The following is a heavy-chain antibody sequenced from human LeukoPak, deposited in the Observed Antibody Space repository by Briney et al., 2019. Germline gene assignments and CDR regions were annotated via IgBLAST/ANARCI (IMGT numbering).Heavy chain of an antibody. CDR1: GGSISSYY. CDR3: ARVSCGGSCLYYYYYMDV. CDR2: IYTSGST. D-gene: IGHD2-15*01. V-gene: IGHV4-4*07. Sequence: KPSETLSLTCTVSGGSISSYYWSWIRQPAGKGLEWIGRIYTSGSTNYNPSLKSRVTMSVDTSKNQFSLKLSSVTAADTAVYYCARVSCGGSCLYYYYYMDVWGKGTTVTVSS. J-gene: IGHJ6*03.